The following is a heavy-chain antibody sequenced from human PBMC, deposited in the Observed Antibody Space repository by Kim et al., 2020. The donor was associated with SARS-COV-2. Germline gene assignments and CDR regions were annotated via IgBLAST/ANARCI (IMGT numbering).Heavy chain of an antibody. CDR3: ARGALVGTYYDFWSGYQNLPAFDY. V-gene: IGHV1-18*04. CDR1: GYTFTSYG. Sequence: ASVKVSCKASGYTFTSYGISWVRQAPGQGLEWMGWISAYNGNTNYAQKLQGRVTMTTDTSTSTAYMELRSLRSDDTAVYYCARGALVGTYYDFWSGYQNLPAFDYWGQGTLVTVSS. J-gene: IGHJ4*02. D-gene: IGHD3-3*01. CDR2: ISAYNGNT.